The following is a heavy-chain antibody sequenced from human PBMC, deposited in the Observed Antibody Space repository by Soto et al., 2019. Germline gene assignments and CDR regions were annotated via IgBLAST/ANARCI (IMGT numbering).Heavy chain of an antibody. D-gene: IGHD5-18*01. J-gene: IGHJ5*02. Sequence: SETLSLTCTVSGGSISSGGYYWSWIRQHPGKGLEWIGYIYYSGSTYYNPSLKSRVTISVDTSKNQFSLKLSSVTAADTAVYYCARAGDTPLVGGLNWLDPWGQGTLVTVSS. CDR2: IYYSGST. V-gene: IGHV4-31*03. CDR3: ARAGDTPLVGGLNWLDP. CDR1: GGSISSGGYY.